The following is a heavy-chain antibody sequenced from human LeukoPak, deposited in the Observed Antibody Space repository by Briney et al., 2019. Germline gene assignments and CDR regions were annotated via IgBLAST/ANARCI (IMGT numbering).Heavy chain of an antibody. Sequence: GGSLRLSCAASGFTFSSYSMNWVRQAPGKGLEWVSVIYSGGSTYYADSVKGRFTISRDNSKNTLYLQMNSLRAEDTAVYYCASSVTNYDSSGYYNNWGQGTLVTVSS. CDR1: GFTFSSYS. D-gene: IGHD3-22*01. V-gene: IGHV3-53*01. CDR2: IYSGGST. CDR3: ASSVTNYDSSGYYNN. J-gene: IGHJ4*02.